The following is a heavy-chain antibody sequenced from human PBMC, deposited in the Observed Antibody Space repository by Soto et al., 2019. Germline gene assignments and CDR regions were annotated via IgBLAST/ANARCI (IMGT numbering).Heavy chain of an antibody. D-gene: IGHD6-19*01. CDR3: ARAVAVAQDFDY. Sequence: GAPVKVSCKASGYTFSGYVMHWVCQAPGQRLEWMGWINAGNDNTKYSQKFQGRVTITRHTSASTAYIELSSLRSEEPALNYLARAVAVAQDFDYRGQGTLVTIAS. V-gene: IGHV1-3*01. CDR1: GYTFSGYV. J-gene: IGHJ4*02. CDR2: INAGNDNT.